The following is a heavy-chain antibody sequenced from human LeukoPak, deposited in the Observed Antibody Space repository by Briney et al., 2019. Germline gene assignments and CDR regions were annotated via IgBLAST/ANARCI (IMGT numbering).Heavy chain of an antibody. J-gene: IGHJ4*02. CDR2: ISGDGGGCT. Sequence: GGSLRLSCTASGFTFTDYAMSWVRQAPGEGLEWVSAISGDGGGCTYYADSVKGRFTISRVNSKNTLYLEMNSLRAEDTAVYYCAKDLTSGSGSYDYWGQGTLVTVSS. D-gene: IGHD3-10*01. CDR1: GFTFTDYA. CDR3: AKDLTSGSGSYDY. V-gene: IGHV3-23*01.